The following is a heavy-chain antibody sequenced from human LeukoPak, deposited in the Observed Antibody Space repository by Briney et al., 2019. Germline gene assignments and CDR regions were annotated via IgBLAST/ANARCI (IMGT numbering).Heavy chain of an antibody. CDR3: ARVRGRAGILSYYDNSRQTGRYYVDN. CDR1: GGSFSGYY. CDR2: INHSGST. Sequence: SETLSLTCAVYGGSFSGYYWSWIRQPPGKGLEWIGEINHSGSTNYNPSLKSRVTMSVDTSKNQFSLKLTSVTAADTAVYYCARVRGRAGILSYYDNSRQTGRYYVDNWGQGILVSVSS. D-gene: IGHD1-26*01. J-gene: IGHJ4*02. V-gene: IGHV4-34*01.